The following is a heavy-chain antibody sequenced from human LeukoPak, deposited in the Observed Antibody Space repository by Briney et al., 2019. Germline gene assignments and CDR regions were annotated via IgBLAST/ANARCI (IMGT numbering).Heavy chain of an antibody. D-gene: IGHD6-6*01. J-gene: IGHJ4*02. CDR1: GFTFSSYN. CDR3: ARGKSIAARPLDY. Sequence: GGSLRLSCAASGFTFSSYNMNWVRLAPGKGLEWVSYISSSSTIYYADSVKGRFTISRDNAENSLYLQMNSLRAEDTAVYYCARGKSIAARPLDYWGQGTLVTVSS. CDR2: ISSSSTI. V-gene: IGHV3-48*01.